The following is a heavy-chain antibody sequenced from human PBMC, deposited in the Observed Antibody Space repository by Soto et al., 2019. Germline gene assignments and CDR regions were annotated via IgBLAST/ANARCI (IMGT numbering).Heavy chain of an antibody. V-gene: IGHV4-31*03. J-gene: IGHJ6*02. CDR2: IYSNGDT. CDR3: ARRGGSSSRYYYYALDV. D-gene: IGHD6-6*01. CDR1: GGSMNNGGYY. Sequence: TLSLTCXVSGGSMNNGGYYWSWIRQLPGKGLEWIGYIYSNGDTYYNPSLKSRLTISVDTSKNQFSLNLTSVTAADTAVYYCARRGGSSSRYYYYALDVWGQGTTVTVSS.